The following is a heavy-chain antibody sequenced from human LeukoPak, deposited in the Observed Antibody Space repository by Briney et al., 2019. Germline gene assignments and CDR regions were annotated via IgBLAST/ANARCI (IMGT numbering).Heavy chain of an antibody. J-gene: IGHJ6*02. CDR1: GFTFSRYG. CDR2: ISYDGSNK. D-gene: IGHD6-13*01. CDR3: AKAVSSWYGFYYGMDV. Sequence: GGSLRLSCAASGFTFSRYGMRGVRQSPGKGREGVAVISYDGSNKYYADSLKGRFTISRDHSKNTLYLQMNSLRAEDTAVYYCAKAVSSWYGFYYGMDVWGQGTTVTVS. V-gene: IGHV3-30*18.